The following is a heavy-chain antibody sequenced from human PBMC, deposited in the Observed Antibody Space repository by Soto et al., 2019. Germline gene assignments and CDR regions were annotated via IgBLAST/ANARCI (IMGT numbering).Heavy chain of an antibody. D-gene: IGHD5-12*01. Sequence: SETLSLTCTVSGVSISSYYWSWIRQPPGKGLEWIGYIYYSGSTNYNPSLKSRVTISVDKSKNQFSLKLSSVTAAGTAVYYCARESRDGYHPEWFDPWGQGTLVTVSS. CDR2: IYYSGST. CDR3: ARESRDGYHPEWFDP. J-gene: IGHJ5*02. CDR1: GVSISSYY. V-gene: IGHV4-59*01.